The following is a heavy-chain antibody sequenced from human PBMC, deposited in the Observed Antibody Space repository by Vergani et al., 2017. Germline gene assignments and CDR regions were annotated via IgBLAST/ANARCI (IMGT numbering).Heavy chain of an antibody. CDR3: ARDMSSSKNYYYMDV. J-gene: IGHJ6*03. Sequence: QLQLQESGPGLVKPSETLSLTCTVSGGSISSSSYYWGWIRQPPGKGLEWIGSIYYSGSTYYNPSLKSRVTISVDTSKNQFSLKLSSVTAADTAVYYCARDMSSSKNYYYMDVWGKGTTVTVSS. CDR2: IYYSGST. V-gene: IGHV4-39*02. D-gene: IGHD2-2*01. CDR1: GGSISSSSYY.